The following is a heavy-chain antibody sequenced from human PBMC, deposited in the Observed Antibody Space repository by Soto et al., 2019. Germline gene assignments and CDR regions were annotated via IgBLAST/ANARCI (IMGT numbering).Heavy chain of an antibody. CDR2: IYYGGST. Sequence: QVQLQESGPGLVKPSQPLSPTCSVSGGSISSGDYYWSWIRQPPGKGLEWIGYIYYGGSTYYNPYHKRRVTITVDTSKNQFSLKLSSVTAADTAVYYCASYGGNSVYCDYWGQGTLVTVSS. CDR3: ASYGGNSVYCDY. CDR1: GGSISSGDYY. V-gene: IGHV4-30-4*01. D-gene: IGHD4-17*01. J-gene: IGHJ4*02.